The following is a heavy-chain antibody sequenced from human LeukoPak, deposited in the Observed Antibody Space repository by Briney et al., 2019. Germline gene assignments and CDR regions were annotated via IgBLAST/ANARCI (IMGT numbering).Heavy chain of an antibody. Sequence: EPSETLSLACTISGGSISSSSYYWGWIRQPPGKGLEWIGSIYYNGSTYYNPSLKSRVTISVDTSKDQFSLKLSSVTAADTAVYYCARHQTVLLWFGESGPIDYWGQGTLVTVSS. CDR2: IYYNGST. V-gene: IGHV4-39*01. D-gene: IGHD3-10*01. CDR1: GGSISSSSYY. J-gene: IGHJ4*02. CDR3: ARHQTVLLWFGESGPIDY.